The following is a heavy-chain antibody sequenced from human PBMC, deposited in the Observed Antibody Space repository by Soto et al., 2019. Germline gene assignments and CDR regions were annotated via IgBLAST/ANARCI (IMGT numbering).Heavy chain of an antibody. D-gene: IGHD3-3*01. CDR2: IYTSGST. CDR1: GGSISSCY. V-gene: IGHV4-4*07. Sequence: SETLSLTCTVSGGSISSCYCSWIRQPAGKGLEWIGRIYTSGSTNYNPSLKSRVTMSVDTSKNQFSLKLSSVTAADTAVYYCARAYYDFWSGYYTGGAFDIWGQGTMVTVSS. J-gene: IGHJ3*02. CDR3: ARAYYDFWSGYYTGGAFDI.